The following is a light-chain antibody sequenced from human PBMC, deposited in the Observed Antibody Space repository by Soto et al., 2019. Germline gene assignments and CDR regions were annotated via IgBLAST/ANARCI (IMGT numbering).Light chain of an antibody. Sequence: QSALTQPPSASGSPGQSVTISFTGTSSDVDSYNYVSWYQQHPGKAPKLIIYEVSKRPSGVPDRFSGSKSGNTASLTVSGLQTEDEADYYCGSYAGSISYVFGTGTKVTVL. CDR3: GSYAGSISYV. J-gene: IGLJ1*01. CDR1: SSDVDSYNY. V-gene: IGLV2-8*01. CDR2: EVS.